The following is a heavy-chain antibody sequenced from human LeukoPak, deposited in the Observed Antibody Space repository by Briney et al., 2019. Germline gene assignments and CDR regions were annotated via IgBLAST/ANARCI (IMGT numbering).Heavy chain of an antibody. CDR2: INPSDDST. CDR1: GYTFTSYY. CDR3: AQGTPISESVSP. D-gene: IGHD3-3*01. Sequence: ASVKVSCKASGYTFTSYYLYWVRQAPGQGLEWMGIINPSDDSTNYAQKFQGRVTMTRDMSTSTVYMELNSLRAEDTAVYYCAQGTPISESVSPWGQGTLVTVSS. V-gene: IGHV1-46*01. J-gene: IGHJ5*02.